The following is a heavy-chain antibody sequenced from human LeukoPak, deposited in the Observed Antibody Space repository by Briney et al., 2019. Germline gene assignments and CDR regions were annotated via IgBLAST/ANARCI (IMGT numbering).Heavy chain of an antibody. V-gene: IGHV4-39*07. J-gene: IGHJ6*03. D-gene: IGHD6-6*01. CDR2: IYYSGST. Sequence: SETLSLTCTVSGGSISSSSYYWGWIRQPPGKGLEWIGSIYYSGSTYYNPSLKSRVTISVDTSKNQFSLKLSSVTAADTAMYYCARRPEYTNRGFFDYYMDVWGKGTAVTVSS. CDR3: ARRPEYTNRGFFDYYMDV. CDR1: GGSISSSSYY.